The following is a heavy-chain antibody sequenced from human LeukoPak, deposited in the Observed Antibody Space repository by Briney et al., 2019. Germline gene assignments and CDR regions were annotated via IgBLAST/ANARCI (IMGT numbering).Heavy chain of an antibody. D-gene: IGHD2-15*01. J-gene: IGHJ4*02. Sequence: ASVKVSCKASGYTFTSYYMHWVRQAPGQGLEWMGIINPSGGSTSYAQKFQGRVTMTRDMSTSTVYMELSSLRSEDTAVYYCARAAYCSGGSCHFDYWGQGTLVIVSS. CDR1: GYTFTSYY. CDR2: INPSGGST. V-gene: IGHV1-46*01. CDR3: ARAAYCSGGSCHFDY.